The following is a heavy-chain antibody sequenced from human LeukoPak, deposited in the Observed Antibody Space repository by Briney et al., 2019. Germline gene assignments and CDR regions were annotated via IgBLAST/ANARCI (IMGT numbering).Heavy chain of an antibody. D-gene: IGHD4-17*01. J-gene: IGHJ4*02. Sequence: SETLSLTCAVYGGSFSGYYWSWIRQPPGKGLEWVGEINHSGSTNYNPSLKSRVTISVDTSKNQFSLKLSSVTAADTAVYYCARLYDYGDYVDEDWGQGTLVTVSS. CDR1: GGSFSGYY. CDR3: ARLYDYGDYVDED. V-gene: IGHV4-34*01. CDR2: INHSGST.